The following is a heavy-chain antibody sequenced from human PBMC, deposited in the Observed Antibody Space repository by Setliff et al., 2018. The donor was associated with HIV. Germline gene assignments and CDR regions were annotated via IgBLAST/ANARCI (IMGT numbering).Heavy chain of an antibody. J-gene: IGHJ1*01. Sequence: GGSLRLSCEASGFTFSDYFMTWIRQAPGKGLEWISYIGSRGTPVKTADSLKGRFFVSRDNTKNSLYLQMNNLSVEDTAMYFCARTDSYTAMIWPWGRGTLVTVSS. CDR2: IGSRGTPV. D-gene: IGHD2-2*02. CDR3: ARTDSYTAMIWP. V-gene: IGHV3-11*01. CDR1: GFTFSDYF.